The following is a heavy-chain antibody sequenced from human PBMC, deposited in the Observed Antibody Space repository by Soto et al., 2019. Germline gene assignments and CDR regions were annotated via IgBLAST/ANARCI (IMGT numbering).Heavy chain of an antibody. V-gene: IGHV1-69*06. J-gene: IGHJ6*02. CDR1: GGTFSSYA. Sequence: QVHLVQSGAEVKKPGSAVKVSCKASGGTFSSYAISWVRRAPGQGLEWMGGIIPMFGTANYAQKFQGRVTITADKSTSTAYVELSSLRSEDTAVYYCARVMRYCSGGSCYSQHYYYGMDVWGQGTTVPGSS. CDR3: ARVMRYCSGGSCYSQHYYYGMDV. CDR2: IIPMFGTA. D-gene: IGHD2-15*01.